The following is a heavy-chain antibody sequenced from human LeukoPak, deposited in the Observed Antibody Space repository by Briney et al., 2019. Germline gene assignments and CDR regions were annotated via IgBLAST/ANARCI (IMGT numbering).Heavy chain of an antibody. D-gene: IGHD6-13*01. V-gene: IGHV4-4*07. J-gene: IGHJ5*02. CDR2: IYTSGST. Sequence: PSETLSLTCTVSGGSISSYYWSWIRQPAGKGLEWIGRIYTSGSTNYNPSLKSRVTISVDKSKNQFSLKLSPVTAADTAVYYCARDLKAGTAVWFDPWGQGTLVTVSS. CDR1: GGSISSYY. CDR3: ARDLKAGTAVWFDP.